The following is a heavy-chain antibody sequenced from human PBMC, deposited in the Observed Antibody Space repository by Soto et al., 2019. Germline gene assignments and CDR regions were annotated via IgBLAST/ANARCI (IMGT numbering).Heavy chain of an antibody. CDR1: GGSISSYY. CDR3: ARGYCSGGSCYRFNFDY. Sequence: SETLSLTCTVSGGSISSYYWSWIRQPPGKGLEWIGYIYYSGSTNYNPSLKSRVTISVDTSKNQFSLRLSSVTAADTAVHYCARGYCSGGSCYRFNFDYWGQGTLVTVSS. J-gene: IGHJ4*02. CDR2: IYYSGST. V-gene: IGHV4-59*01. D-gene: IGHD2-15*01.